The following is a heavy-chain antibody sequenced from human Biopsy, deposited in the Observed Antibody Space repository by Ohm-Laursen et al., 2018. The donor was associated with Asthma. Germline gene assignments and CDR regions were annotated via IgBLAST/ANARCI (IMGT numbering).Heavy chain of an antibody. Sequence: GASVKVSCKTSGYTLNSAGITWVRQAPGQGLEWMGWISVYNGNTKVAQKLQDRVTMITDTSTSTAYMELRSLRSDDTAVYFCARAVDYSRYYGIDVWGQGTTVTVS. CDR1: GYTLNSAG. J-gene: IGHJ6*02. D-gene: IGHD3-10*01. CDR3: ARAVDYSRYYGIDV. V-gene: IGHV1-18*01. CDR2: ISVYNGNT.